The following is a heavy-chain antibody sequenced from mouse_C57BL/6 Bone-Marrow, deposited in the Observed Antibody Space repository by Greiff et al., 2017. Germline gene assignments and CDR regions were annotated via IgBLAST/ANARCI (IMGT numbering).Heavy chain of an antibody. CDR2: ISSGSSTI. Sequence: EVKLMESGGGLVKPGGSLKLSCAASGFTFSDYGMHWVRQAPEKGLEWVAYISSGSSTIYYADTVKGQFTISRYTAKNSLFLQMPSLKSEATAIYYCARTTTMFHFDYWGQGTTLTVSS. J-gene: IGHJ2*01. V-gene: IGHV5-17*01. CDR3: ARTTTMFHFDY. CDR1: GFTFSDYG. D-gene: IGHD2-1*01.